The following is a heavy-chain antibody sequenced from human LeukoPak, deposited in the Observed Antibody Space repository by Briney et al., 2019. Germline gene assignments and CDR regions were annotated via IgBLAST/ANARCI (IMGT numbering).Heavy chain of an antibody. V-gene: IGHV1-69*04. D-gene: IGHD6-13*01. CDR2: IIPILGIA. CDR3: ASTRAAAGTFFAFDI. CDR1: GGTFSSYA. J-gene: IGHJ3*02. Sequence: GASVKVSCKASGGTFSSYAISWVRQAPGQGLEWMGRIIPILGIANYAQKFQGRVTITADKSTSTAYMELSSLRSEDTAVYYCASTRAAAGTFFAFDIWGQGTMVTVSS.